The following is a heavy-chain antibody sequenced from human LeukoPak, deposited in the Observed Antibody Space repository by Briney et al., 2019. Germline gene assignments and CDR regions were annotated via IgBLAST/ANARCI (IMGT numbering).Heavy chain of an antibody. CDR1: GFTFSSYG. CDR3: ARPLTSSMVRGTDAFDI. V-gene: IGHV3-30*02. D-gene: IGHD3-10*01. Sequence: GGSLRLSCAASGFTFSSYGIHWVRQAPGKGLEWVAFIRYDGSNKYYADSVKGRFTISRDNSKNTLYLQMNSLRAEDTAVYYCARPLTSSMVRGTDAFDIWGQGTMVTVSS. CDR2: IRYDGSNK. J-gene: IGHJ3*02.